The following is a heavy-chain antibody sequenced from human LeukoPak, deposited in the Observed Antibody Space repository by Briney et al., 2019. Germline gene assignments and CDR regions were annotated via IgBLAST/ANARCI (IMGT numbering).Heavy chain of an antibody. CDR3: ASNSGIYGFGTFDI. CDR2: TYYRSKWYN. V-gene: IGHV6-1*01. Sequence: SQTLSLTCAISGDSVSSNSAAWNWVRQSPSRGLEWLGRTYYRSKWYNDYAVSVKSRITINPDTSKNQFSLQLNSVTPDDTAVYYCASNSGIYGFGTFDIWGQGTMVTVSS. CDR1: GDSVSSNSAA. D-gene: IGHD1-26*01. J-gene: IGHJ3*02.